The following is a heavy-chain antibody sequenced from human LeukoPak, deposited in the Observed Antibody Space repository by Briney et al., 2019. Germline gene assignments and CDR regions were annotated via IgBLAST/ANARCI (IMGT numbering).Heavy chain of an antibody. Sequence: PGGSLRLSCAASGFTFSSYAMSWVRQAPGKGLEWVSGISASGGITYYAESVKGRFTISRDNSKNTLHLQMNSLRAEDTAVYYCAGGTWIQLWLDYWGQGTLVTVSS. CDR1: GFTFSSYA. D-gene: IGHD5-18*01. CDR3: AGGTWIQLWLDY. J-gene: IGHJ4*02. CDR2: ISASGGIT. V-gene: IGHV3-23*01.